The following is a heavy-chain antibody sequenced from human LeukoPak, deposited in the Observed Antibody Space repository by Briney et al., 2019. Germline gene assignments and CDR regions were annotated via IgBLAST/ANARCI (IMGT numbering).Heavy chain of an antibody. CDR1: GGSISSGGYY. CDR2: VYTRGST. D-gene: IGHD2-15*01. CDR3: ARGGIRDGSNYLDY. J-gene: IGHJ4*02. Sequence: PSETLSLTCTASGGSISSGGYYWSWIRQPAGKGLEWIGRVYTRGSTNYNPSLKSRVTISVDTSKNQFSLKLSSVTAADTAVYYCARGGIRDGSNYLDYWGQGTLVTVSS. V-gene: IGHV4-61*02.